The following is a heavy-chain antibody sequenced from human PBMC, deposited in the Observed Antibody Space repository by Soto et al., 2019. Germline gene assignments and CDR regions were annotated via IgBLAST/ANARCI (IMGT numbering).Heavy chain of an antibody. D-gene: IGHD3-10*02. CDR1: GFTFSSYW. Sequence: GGSLRLSCAASGFTFSSYWMHWLRQTPGKGLVWVSRIDIAVSITTYADAVEGRFTISRDNAKNTLYLQMNSLRAEDTAVYYCATDQTIPVPSTFDYCGQGTLVPVSS. V-gene: IGHV3-74*01. CDR2: IDIAVSIT. J-gene: IGHJ4*02. CDR3: ATDQTIPVPSTFDY.